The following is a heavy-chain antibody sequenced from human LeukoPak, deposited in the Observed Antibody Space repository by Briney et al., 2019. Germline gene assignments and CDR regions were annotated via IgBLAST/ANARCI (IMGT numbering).Heavy chain of an antibody. CDR1: GYSFSNYW. CDR3: ARKAVAGIDY. V-gene: IGHV5-51*01. CDR2: IYPGDSDT. Sequence: GESLKISCKGSGYSFSNYWIGWVRQVPGKGLQWMGIIYPGDSDTRYSPSFQGQVTISADKSISTAYLQWSSLKASDTAMYYCARKAVAGIDYWGQGTLVTVSS. D-gene: IGHD6-19*01. J-gene: IGHJ4*02.